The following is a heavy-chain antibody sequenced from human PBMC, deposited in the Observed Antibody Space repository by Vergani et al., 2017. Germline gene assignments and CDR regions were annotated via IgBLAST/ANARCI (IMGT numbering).Heavy chain of an antibody. V-gene: IGHV4-30-4*01. CDR2: SYYSGST. J-gene: IGHJ4*02. CDR3: ARAQRITMIVVVESSGYYFDY. Sequence: QVQLQESGPGLVKPSQTLSLTCTVSGGSISSGDYYWSWIRQPPGKGLEWIGYSYYSGSTYYNPSLKSRVTISVDTSKNQFSLKLSSVTAADTAVYYCARAQRITMIVVVESSGYYFDYWGQGTLVTVSS. CDR1: GGSISSGDYY. D-gene: IGHD3-22*01.